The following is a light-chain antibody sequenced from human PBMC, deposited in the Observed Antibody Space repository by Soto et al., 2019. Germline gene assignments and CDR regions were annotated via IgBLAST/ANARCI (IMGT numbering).Light chain of an antibody. V-gene: IGLV2-14*01. CDR1: SSDVGGYNY. J-gene: IGLJ1*01. Sequence: QSVLTQPASVSGSPGQSITISCTGTSSDVGGYNYASWYQQHPGKAPKLMIYDVSNRPSGVSNRFSGSKSGNTASLTISGLQAEDEADYYCSSYTSSSTLYVFGTGTRSPS. CDR2: DVS. CDR3: SSYTSSSTLYV.